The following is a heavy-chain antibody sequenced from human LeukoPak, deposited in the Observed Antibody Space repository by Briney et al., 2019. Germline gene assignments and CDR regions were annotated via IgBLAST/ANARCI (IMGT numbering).Heavy chain of an antibody. CDR2: ISGSGGST. CDR3: AKVYDSSGSYGFLDY. V-gene: IGHV3-23*01. J-gene: IGHJ4*02. D-gene: IGHD3-22*01. Sequence: GGSLRLSCAASGFTFSSYAMTWVRQAPGKGLEWVSHISGSGGSTYYADSVKGRFTISRDNSKNTLYLQMSSLRAEDTAVYYCAKVYDSSGSYGFLDYWGQGTLVTVSS. CDR1: GFTFSSYA.